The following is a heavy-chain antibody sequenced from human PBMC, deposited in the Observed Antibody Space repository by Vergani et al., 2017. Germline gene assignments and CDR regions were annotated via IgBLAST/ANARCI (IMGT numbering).Heavy chain of an antibody. Sequence: QVQLVESGGGVVQPGRSLRLSCAASGFTFSSYAMHWVRQAPGKGLEWLAVISYDGSNKYYADSVKGRFTISRDNSKNTLYLQMNSLRAEDTAVYYCARARWERHIDAFDIWGQGTMVTVSS. CDR3: ARARWERHIDAFDI. V-gene: IGHV3-30-3*01. D-gene: IGHD1-26*01. CDR2: ISYDGSNK. CDR1: GFTFSSYA. J-gene: IGHJ3*02.